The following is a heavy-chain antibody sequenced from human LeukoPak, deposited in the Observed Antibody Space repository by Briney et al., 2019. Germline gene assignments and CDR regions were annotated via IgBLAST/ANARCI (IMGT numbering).Heavy chain of an antibody. V-gene: IGHV1-46*01. CDR3: ARDQDQNILTGYYNVIGY. CDR2: INPSGGST. CDR1: GYTFTSYY. D-gene: IGHD3-9*01. J-gene: IGHJ4*02. Sequence: ASVKVSCKASGYTFTSYYMHWVRQAPGQGLEGMGLINPSGGSTSYAQKFQGRVTMTRDTSTSTVYMELSSLRSEDTAVYYCARDQDQNILTGYYNVIGYWGQGTLVTVSS.